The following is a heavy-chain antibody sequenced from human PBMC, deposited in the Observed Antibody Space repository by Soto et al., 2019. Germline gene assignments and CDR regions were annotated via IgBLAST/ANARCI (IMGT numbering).Heavy chain of an antibody. Sequence: QVLLEQWGAGLLKPSETLFLTCAVYGGAFSGYYWTWIRQPPGRGLEWLGEINHSGITDYHPYLKIRVAITIDTSKNQFSLKLDSVTAADTGVYLWAVGARMWLAGGCNWGQGTMVTVSS. CDR2: INHSGIT. CDR1: GGAFSGYY. CDR3: AVGARMWLAGGCN. J-gene: IGHJ4*02. V-gene: IGHV4-34*01. D-gene: IGHD6-19*01.